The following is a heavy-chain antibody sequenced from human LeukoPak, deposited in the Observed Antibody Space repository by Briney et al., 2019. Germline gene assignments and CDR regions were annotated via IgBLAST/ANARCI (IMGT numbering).Heavy chain of an antibody. J-gene: IGHJ4*02. D-gene: IGHD3-22*01. CDR1: GLIFSNYA. V-gene: IGHV3-23*01. CDR3: AKHHDSSGYYEYFDY. Sequence: GGSLRLSCAASGLIFSNYAMSWFRQAPGKGLEWVSTITGNGGSTYYADSVRVRFTISRDNSKNTLSLQMSRLRAEDSATYYCAKHHDSSGYYEYFDYWGQGTLVTVSS. CDR2: ITGNGGST.